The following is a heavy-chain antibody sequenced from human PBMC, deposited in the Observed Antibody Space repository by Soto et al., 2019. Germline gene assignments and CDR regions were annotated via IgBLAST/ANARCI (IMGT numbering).Heavy chain of an antibody. V-gene: IGHV4-34*01. CDR3: PRAMGDDYVWGRSRTRSLDH. CDR1: GGSFSGYY. Sequence: QVQLQQWGAGLLKPSETLSLTCAVYGGSFSGYYWSWIRQPPGKGLEWIGEINHSGSTNYNPSLMSRVTLPLATSKTQFSLRMSSVTAPAPAVYYCPRAMGDDYVWGRSRTRSLDHWGQGTLVTVSS. CDR2: INHSGST. D-gene: IGHD3-16*02. J-gene: IGHJ4*02.